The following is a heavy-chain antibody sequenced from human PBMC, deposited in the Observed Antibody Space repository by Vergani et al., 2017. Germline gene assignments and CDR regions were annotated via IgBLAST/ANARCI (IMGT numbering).Heavy chain of an antibody. CDR3: ARLYYDFWSGRGDWFDP. J-gene: IGHJ5*02. V-gene: IGHV4-34*01. CDR2: IRHDGIT. D-gene: IGHD3-3*01. Sequence: QAQLQQWGAGLLKPSETLSLTCAIYGGSFNDYWWTWIRQPPGKGLEWIGEIRHDGITHYSPSLKSRVTISVDTSKNQFSLKLSSVTAADTAVYYCARLYYDFWSGRGDWFDPWGQGTLVTVSS. CDR1: GGSFNDYW.